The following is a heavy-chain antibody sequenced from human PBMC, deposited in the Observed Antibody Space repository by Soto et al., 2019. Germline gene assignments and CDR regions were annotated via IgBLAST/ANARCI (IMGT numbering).Heavy chain of an antibody. CDR3: ARDLNLVVGLLHWYDAFDV. CDR1: GFSFSTYY. D-gene: IGHD2-21*02. V-gene: IGHV3-7*01. CDR2: IKEDGSDK. Sequence: EEQLVESGGGLVQPGGSLRLSCTASGFSFSTYYMTWVRQAPGKGLEWVANIKEDGSDKYYVDSVKGRFTISRDNAKNSLYLQMNSLRAEDTAVYYCARDLNLVVGLLHWYDAFDVWGQGTMVTVSS. J-gene: IGHJ3*01.